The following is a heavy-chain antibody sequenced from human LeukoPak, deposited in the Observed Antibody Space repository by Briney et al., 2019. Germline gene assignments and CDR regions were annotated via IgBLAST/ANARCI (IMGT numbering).Heavy chain of an antibody. Sequence: PSETLSLTXTVSGGSISSGSYYWSWIRQPAGKGLEWIGRIYTSGSTNYNPSLKSRVTISVDTSKNQFSLKLSSVTAADTAVYYCAREVRYWGQGTLVTVSS. CDR1: GGSISSGSYY. CDR2: IYTSGST. V-gene: IGHV4-61*02. J-gene: IGHJ4*02. CDR3: AREVRY.